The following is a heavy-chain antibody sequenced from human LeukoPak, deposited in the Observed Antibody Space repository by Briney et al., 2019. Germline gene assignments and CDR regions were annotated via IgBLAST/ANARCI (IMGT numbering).Heavy chain of an antibody. D-gene: IGHD6-19*01. CDR3: ARDVGEVTGTHFDY. CDR1: GGFINSHY. CDR2: IYYSGST. Sequence: SETLSLTCTVSGGFINSHYWSWIRQPPGKGLEWIEYIYYSGSTNYNPSLKSRVTISLDTSENQFSLNLSSVTPADTALYFCARDVGEVTGTHFDYWGQGTLVTVSS. J-gene: IGHJ4*02. V-gene: IGHV4-59*11.